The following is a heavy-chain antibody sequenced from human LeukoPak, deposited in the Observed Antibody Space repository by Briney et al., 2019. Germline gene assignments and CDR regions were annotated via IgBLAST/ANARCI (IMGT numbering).Heavy chain of an antibody. J-gene: IGHJ4*02. CDR2: ISSTSSYI. CDR1: GFSFSSRS. CDR3: ARDLGVLSRPYSDY. V-gene: IGHV3-21*06. D-gene: IGHD6-6*01. Sequence: GGSLRLSCAASGFSFSSRSMNWVRQAPGKGLEWVSSISSTSSYIYYAHSVKGRFTISRDNAKNSLYLQMNSLRGEDTAVYYCARDLGVLSRPYSDYWGQGTLVTVPS.